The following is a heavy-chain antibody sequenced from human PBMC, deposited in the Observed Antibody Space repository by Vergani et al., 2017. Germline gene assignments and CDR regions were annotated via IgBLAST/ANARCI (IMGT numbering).Heavy chain of an antibody. J-gene: IGHJ4*02. CDR1: GGPISRGSYY. Sequence: QVQLQESGPGLVKPSQTLSLTCTVSGGPISRGSYYWSWIRQPAGKGLEWIGRIYTSGSTHYNPSLKSRVTLSVDTSKNQFSLKLSSVTAADTAVYYCARDGRITGIDYWGQGTLVTVSS. V-gene: IGHV4-61*02. CDR3: ARDGRITGIDY. CDR2: IYTSGST. D-gene: IGHD1-20*01.